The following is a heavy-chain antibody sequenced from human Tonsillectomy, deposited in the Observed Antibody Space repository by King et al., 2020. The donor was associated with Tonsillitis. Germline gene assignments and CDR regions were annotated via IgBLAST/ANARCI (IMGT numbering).Heavy chain of an antibody. J-gene: IGHJ5*02. CDR3: TAGLGRTNGET. CDR1: GFTFTNAW. Sequence: VQLVESGGGLVKPGGSLRLSCAASGFTFTNAWMSWVRQAPGKGLDWVGRITRQNDGATTHYAAPVKGRFTISRDDSKNTLYLQMNRLEIEDTAVYYCTAGLGRTNGETWGQGTLVTVSS. CDR2: ITRQNDGATT. V-gene: IGHV3-15*01. D-gene: IGHD3-10*01.